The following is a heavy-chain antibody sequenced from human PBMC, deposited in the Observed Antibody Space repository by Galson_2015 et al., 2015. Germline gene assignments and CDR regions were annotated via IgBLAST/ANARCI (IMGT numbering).Heavy chain of an antibody. CDR3: AKGHYANSRYPFDF. CDR2: ISGSGGST. J-gene: IGHJ4*02. CDR1: GFTFSNCA. D-gene: IGHD2-2*01. V-gene: IGHV3-23*01. Sequence: SLRLSCAASGFTFSNCAMNWVRQAPGKGLEWVSSISGSGGSTYYADSVKGRFTISRDNSKNTLYVQMNSLRADDTAVYYCAKGHYANSRYPFDFWGQGTLVTVSS.